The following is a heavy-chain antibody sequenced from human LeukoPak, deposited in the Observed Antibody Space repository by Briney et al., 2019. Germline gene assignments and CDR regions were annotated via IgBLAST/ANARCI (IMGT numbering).Heavy chain of an antibody. J-gene: IGHJ2*01. CDR3: AKDRAGFTTDGYFDL. CDR1: GFNFSSYD. V-gene: IGHV3-33*03. Sequence: PGGSLRLSCAASGFNFSSYDMHWVRQAPGKGLEWVSFIWYDGSNKYYAESVKGRFTISRDNPKKILYLQMTSLRAEDTAVYYCAKDRAGFTTDGYFDLWGRGTLVTVSP. CDR2: IWYDGSNK. D-gene: IGHD1-1*01.